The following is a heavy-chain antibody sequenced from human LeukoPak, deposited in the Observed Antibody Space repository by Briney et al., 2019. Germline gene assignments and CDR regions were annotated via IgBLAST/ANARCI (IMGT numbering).Heavy chain of an antibody. CDR2: ISYDGSNK. J-gene: IGHJ4*02. D-gene: IGHD6-19*01. Sequence: QPGGSLRLSCAASGFTFSSYAMHWVRQAPGKGLEWVAVISYDGSNKYYADSVKGRFTISRDNSKNTLYLQMNSLRAEDTAVYYCARDYSSGGPDYWGQGTLVTVSS. CDR3: ARDYSSGGPDY. V-gene: IGHV3-30*04. CDR1: GFTFSSYA.